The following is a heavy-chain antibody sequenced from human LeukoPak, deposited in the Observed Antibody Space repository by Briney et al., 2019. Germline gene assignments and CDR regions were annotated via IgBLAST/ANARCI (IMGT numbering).Heavy chain of an antibody. CDR3: ARWGGNSAFDY. V-gene: IGHV1-2*02. Sequence: ASVKVSCKASGYTFTGYYMHWVRQAPGQGLEWMGWINPNSGGTSYAQKFQGRVTMTRDTSISTAYMELSRLRSDDTAVYYCARWGGNSAFDYWGQGTLVTVSS. J-gene: IGHJ4*02. CDR2: INPNSGGT. CDR1: GYTFTGYY. D-gene: IGHD4-23*01.